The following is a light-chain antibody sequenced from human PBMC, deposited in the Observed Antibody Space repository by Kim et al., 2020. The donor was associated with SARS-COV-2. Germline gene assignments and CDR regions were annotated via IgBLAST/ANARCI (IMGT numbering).Light chain of an antibody. CDR2: DPS. V-gene: IGKV3-20*01. Sequence: PDVSATLFCRPSQSLNTNYLAWYKQKPGHAPRLLISDPSTWATGIPDRFSGGGSGTVFTLTFSGLEPEDFAMFYSQQYGSSPLTFGGGTTVDIK. J-gene: IGKJ4*01. CDR3: QQYGSSPLT. CDR1: QSLNTNY.